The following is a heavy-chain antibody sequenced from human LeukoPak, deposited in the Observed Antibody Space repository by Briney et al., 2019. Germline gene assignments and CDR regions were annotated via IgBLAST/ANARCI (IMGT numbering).Heavy chain of an antibody. V-gene: IGHV3-53*01. CDR1: GFTVSSNY. Sequence: GGSLRLSCAASGFTVSSNYMSWVRQAPGKGLEWVSVIYSGGSTYYADSVKGRFTISRDNSKNTLYPQMNSLRAEDTAVYYCARDGRAYSSSWTSAFDIWGQGTMVTVSS. J-gene: IGHJ3*02. CDR2: IYSGGST. D-gene: IGHD6-6*01. CDR3: ARDGRAYSSSWTSAFDI.